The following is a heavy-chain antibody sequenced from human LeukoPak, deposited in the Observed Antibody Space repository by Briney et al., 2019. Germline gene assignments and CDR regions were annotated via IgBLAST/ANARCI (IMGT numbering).Heavy chain of an antibody. CDR3: AKWSYNSGAFDP. D-gene: IGHD6-19*01. CDR2: ISYDGSNK. Sequence: GRSLRLSCAASGFTFNSYDMHWVRQAPGKGLEWVVVISYDGSNKYYVDSVKGRFTISRDNSKNTLYLQMNSLRAEDTAVYYCAKWSYNSGAFDPWGQGTLVTVSS. V-gene: IGHV3-30*18. J-gene: IGHJ5*02. CDR1: GFTFNSYD.